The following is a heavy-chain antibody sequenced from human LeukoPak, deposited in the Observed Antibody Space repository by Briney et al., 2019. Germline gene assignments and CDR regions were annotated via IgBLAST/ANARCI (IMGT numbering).Heavy chain of an antibody. V-gene: IGHV3-7*01. J-gene: IGHJ4*02. CDR1: GFAFSSFA. CDR3: GPSSWDY. Sequence: GGSLRLSCAASGFAFSSFAMGWVRQTPGKGLEWVANIKQDGSEKYYVDSVKGRFTISRDNAKNSLYLQMNSLRAEDTAIYYCGPSSWDYWGQGTLVTFSS. D-gene: IGHD6-19*01. CDR2: IKQDGSEK.